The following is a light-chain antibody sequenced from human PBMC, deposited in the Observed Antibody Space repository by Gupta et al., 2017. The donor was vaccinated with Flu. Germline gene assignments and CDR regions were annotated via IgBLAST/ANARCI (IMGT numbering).Light chain of an antibody. CDR3: QQSNNSPFT. CDR1: QSVSSY. Sequence: DIVLTQSPATLSLSPGERATLSCRASQSVSSYLAWYQQKPGQAPRLLIYDASNRATGIPSRFSGSGSGTDFTLTISSLEPEDFAVYYCQQSNNSPFTFGHGTKVDI. J-gene: IGKJ3*01. V-gene: IGKV3-11*01. CDR2: DAS.